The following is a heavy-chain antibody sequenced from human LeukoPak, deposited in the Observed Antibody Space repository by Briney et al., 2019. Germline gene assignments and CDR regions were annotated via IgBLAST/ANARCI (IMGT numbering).Heavy chain of an antibody. CDR3: ATRAWAFYYFDY. D-gene: IGHD1-26*01. V-gene: IGHV1-24*01. CDR1: GYTLTELS. J-gene: IGHJ4*02. CDR2: FDPEDGET. Sequence: GASVKVSCKVSGYTLTELSMHWVRQAPGKGLEWMGGFDPEDGETIYAQKFQGRVTMTEDTSTDTAYMELSSLRSEDTALYYCATRAWAFYYFDYWGQGTLVTVSS.